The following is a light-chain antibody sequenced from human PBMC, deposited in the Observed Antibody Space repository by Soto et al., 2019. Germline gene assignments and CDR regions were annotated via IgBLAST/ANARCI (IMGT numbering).Light chain of an antibody. Sequence: SYELTQPPSVSVAPGKTARITCGVNNIGSKSVHWYQQKPGQAPVLVIYYDSDRPSGITERFSGSNSGNTATLTISRVEAGDEADSYCQVWDSSSDHPIFGTGTKVTVL. V-gene: IGLV3-21*04. CDR2: YDS. CDR3: QVWDSSSDHPI. CDR1: NIGSKS. J-gene: IGLJ1*01.